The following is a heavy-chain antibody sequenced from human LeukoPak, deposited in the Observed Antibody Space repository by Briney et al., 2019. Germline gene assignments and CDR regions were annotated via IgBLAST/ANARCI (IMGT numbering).Heavy chain of an antibody. CDR2: ISGSGATT. Sequence: GGSLSLSCAASGFTFSTYAMTWVRQAPGKGLEWVSAISGSGATTYYADSVKGRFTISRDNSKNTLFLQMNSLSAEDTAIYYCARYCTGGSCFFQYGMDVWGKGTTVTVSS. J-gene: IGHJ6*04. CDR1: GFTFSTYA. CDR3: ARYCTGGSCFFQYGMDV. D-gene: IGHD2-15*01. V-gene: IGHV3-23*01.